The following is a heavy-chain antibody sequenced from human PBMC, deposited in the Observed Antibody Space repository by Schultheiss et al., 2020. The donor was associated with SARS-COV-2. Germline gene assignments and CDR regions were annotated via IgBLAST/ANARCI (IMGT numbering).Heavy chain of an antibody. CDR3: ARGLSLYGHPFPRLHY. J-gene: IGHJ4*02. CDR1: GGSISSYY. D-gene: IGHD3-16*01. CDR2: IYYSGSP. V-gene: IGHV4-59*12. Sequence: SQTLSLTCTVSGGSISSYYWSWIRQPPGKGLEWIGYIYYSGSPNYNPSLKSRVTISVDKSKNQFYLKLSSVTAADTAVYYCARGLSLYGHPFPRLHYWGQGTLVTVSS.